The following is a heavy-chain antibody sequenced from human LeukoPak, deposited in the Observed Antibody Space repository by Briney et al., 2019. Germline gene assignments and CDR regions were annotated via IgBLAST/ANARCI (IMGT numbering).Heavy chain of an antibody. CDR1: GFTFSGYG. CDR2: IWYDGSNK. J-gene: IGHJ6*02. D-gene: IGHD5-24*01. Sequence: GGSLRLSCAASGFTFSGYGMHWVRQAPGKGLEWVAVIWYDGSNKYYADSVKGRFTISRDNSKNTLYLQMNSLRAEDTAVYYCARGMAPTYYYYGMDVWGQGTTVTVSS. V-gene: IGHV3-33*01. CDR3: ARGMAPTYYYYGMDV.